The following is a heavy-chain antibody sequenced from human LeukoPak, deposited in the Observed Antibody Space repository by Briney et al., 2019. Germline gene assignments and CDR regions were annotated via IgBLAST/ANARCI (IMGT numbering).Heavy chain of an antibody. CDR1: GFTFSTYW. Sequence: LSGGSLRLSCAGSGFTFSTYWMTWVRQAPGKGLEWVASIKQHGSDKYYVDSVKGRFTISRDNAQNSLYLQMNSLRAEDTAVYYCARDYFVDGSNSRIFFDSWGQGTMVTISS. CDR3: ARDYFVDGSNSRIFFDS. V-gene: IGHV3-7*01. CDR2: IKQHGSDK. D-gene: IGHD5-24*01. J-gene: IGHJ3*01.